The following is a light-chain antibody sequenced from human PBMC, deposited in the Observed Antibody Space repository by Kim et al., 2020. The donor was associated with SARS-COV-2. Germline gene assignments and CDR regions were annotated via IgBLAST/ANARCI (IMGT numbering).Light chain of an antibody. CDR1: QSISSH. V-gene: IGKV1-39*01. J-gene: IGKJ3*01. CDR3: QQSYITPFT. Sequence: ASVGDRVTITCRTTQSISSHLNWYQQKPGRAPKLLISAASTLQGGVPSRFSGSGSETDFTITISSLQPEDFATYFCQQSYITPFTFGPGTKVDIK. CDR2: AAS.